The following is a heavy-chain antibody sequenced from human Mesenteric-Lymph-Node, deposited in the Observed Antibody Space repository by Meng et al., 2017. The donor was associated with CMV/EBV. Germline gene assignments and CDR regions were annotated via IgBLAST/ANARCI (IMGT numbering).Heavy chain of an antibody. CDR1: GFSPTTGGVG. J-gene: IGHJ4*02. V-gene: IGHV2-5*02. CDR2: IYWDDDK. D-gene: IGHD6-19*01. Sequence: FSGFSPTTGGVGVCWNRQPPGKALEWLTLIYWDDDKRYNPSLKSRLTITKDPSKNQVVLTMTNMDPVDTATYYCAHSTGWYSHWGYWGQGTLVTVSS. CDR3: AHSTGWYSHWGY.